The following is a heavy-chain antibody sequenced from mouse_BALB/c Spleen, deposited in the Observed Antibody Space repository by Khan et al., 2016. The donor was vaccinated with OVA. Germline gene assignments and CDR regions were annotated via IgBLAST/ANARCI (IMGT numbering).Heavy chain of an antibody. CDR2: ISTYYGDV. D-gene: IGHD2-14*01. Sequence: QVQLKESGTELVRPGVSVKISCKGSGYTFTDYAMHWVKQSHAKSLEWIGVISTYYGDVTYNQKFKDKATMTVDISSSTAYMELARLTSEDSAIYYCVRGSGEYRVAYWGQGTLVTVAA. J-gene: IGHJ3*01. V-gene: IGHV1S137*01. CDR3: VRGSGEYRVAY. CDR1: GYTFTDYA.